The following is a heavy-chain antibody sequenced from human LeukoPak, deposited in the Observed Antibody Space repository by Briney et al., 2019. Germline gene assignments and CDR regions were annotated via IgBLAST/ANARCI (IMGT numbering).Heavy chain of an antibody. D-gene: IGHD6-13*01. CDR3: AREALHRYPPWYYYYYYMDV. J-gene: IGHJ6*03. CDR2: IYYSGST. Sequence: SETLSLTCTVSGGSISSYYWSGIRQPPGKGLEWIGYIYYSGSTNYNPSLKSRVTISVDTSKNQFSLKLSSVTAADTAVYYCAREALHRYPPWYYYYYYMDVWGKGTTVTVSS. CDR1: GGSISSYY. V-gene: IGHV4-59*01.